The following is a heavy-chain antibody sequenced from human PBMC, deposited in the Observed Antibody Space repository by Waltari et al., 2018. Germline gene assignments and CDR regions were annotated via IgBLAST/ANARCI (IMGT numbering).Heavy chain of an antibody. V-gene: IGHV3-48*03. Sequence: EVQLVESGGGLVQPGGSLRLSCAASGFTFSSYEMNWVRQAPGKGLEWVSYISSSGSTIYYADSVKGRFTISRDNAKNSLYLQMNSLRAEDTAVYYCARINDYGDYFHYYGMDVWGQGTTVTVSS. CDR3: ARINDYGDYFHYYGMDV. CDR2: ISSSGSTI. D-gene: IGHD4-17*01. CDR1: GFTFSSYE. J-gene: IGHJ6*02.